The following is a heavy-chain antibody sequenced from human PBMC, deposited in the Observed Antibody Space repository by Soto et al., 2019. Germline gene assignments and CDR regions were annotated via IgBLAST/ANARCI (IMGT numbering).Heavy chain of an antibody. V-gene: IGHV4-4*02. CDR3: ARAPQPYYYYYGMDV. CDR2: IYHSGNS. J-gene: IGHJ6*02. CDR1: GGSFSSNHW. Sequence: QVQLQESGPGLVRPSGTLSLTCAVSGGSFSSNHWGNWVRQSPGKGLEWIGQIYHSGNSNYNPSLRSRVIISVEESKNQLSLKLKSVTAADTAVYYCARAPQPYYYYYGMDVWGQGTTVTVSS. D-gene: IGHD6-13*01.